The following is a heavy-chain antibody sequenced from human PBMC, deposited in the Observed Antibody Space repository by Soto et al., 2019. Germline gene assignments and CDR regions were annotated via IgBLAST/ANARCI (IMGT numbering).Heavy chain of an antibody. J-gene: IGHJ6*02. D-gene: IGHD3-10*01. CDR2: IYYSGST. CDR3: ARLGSMVRGIIQYHYDYYGMDV. V-gene: IGHV4-59*01. Sequence: KPSETLSLTCTVSGGSISSYYWSWIRQPPGKGLERIGYIYYSGSTNYNPSLKSRVTISVDTSKNQFSLKLSSVTAADTAIYYCARLGSMVRGIIQYHYDYYGMDVWGQGTTVTVSS. CDR1: GGSISSYY.